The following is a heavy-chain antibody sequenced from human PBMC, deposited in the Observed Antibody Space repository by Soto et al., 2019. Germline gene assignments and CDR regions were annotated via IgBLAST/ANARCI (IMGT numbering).Heavy chain of an antibody. D-gene: IGHD3-3*01. V-gene: IGHV4-30-4*01. J-gene: IGHJ4*02. CDR1: GGSITSGDNY. Sequence: PSETLSLTCTVSGGSITSGDNYWIWIRQPPGKGLEWIGYIYYSGHTYYNPSLKSRLTISVDTSKNHFSLRLSSVTAADTAVYYCDRTYWSGWTSRLFDSWVQGAMVT. CDR2: IYYSGHT. CDR3: DRTYWSGWTSRLFDS.